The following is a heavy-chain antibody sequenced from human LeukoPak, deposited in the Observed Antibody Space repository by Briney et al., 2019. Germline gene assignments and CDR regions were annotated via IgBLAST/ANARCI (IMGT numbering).Heavy chain of an antibody. CDR2: ISAYNGNT. CDR3: ARRIAAAGTLHYYYGMDV. V-gene: IGHV1-18*01. Sequence: GASVKVSCKASGYTFTSYGISWVRQAPGQGLEWMGWISAYNGNTNYAQKLQGRVTMTTDTSTSTAYMELRSLRSDDTAVYYCARRIAAAGTLHYYYGMDVWGQGTTVTVSS. CDR1: GYTFTSYG. D-gene: IGHD6-13*01. J-gene: IGHJ6*02.